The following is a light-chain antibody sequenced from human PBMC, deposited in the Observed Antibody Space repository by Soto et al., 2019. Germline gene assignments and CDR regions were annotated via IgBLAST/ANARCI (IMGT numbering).Light chain of an antibody. CDR3: HQYGSSPLT. V-gene: IGKV3-20*01. Sequence: EIVLTQSPGTLSLSPGERATLSCRASQSVSSSYLAWYQQKPGQAPMLIIYGASSRATGIPDRFSGSGSGTDFTLTISRLEPEDFAVYYCHQYGSSPLTFGGGTKVEIK. CDR1: QSVSSSY. CDR2: GAS. J-gene: IGKJ4*01.